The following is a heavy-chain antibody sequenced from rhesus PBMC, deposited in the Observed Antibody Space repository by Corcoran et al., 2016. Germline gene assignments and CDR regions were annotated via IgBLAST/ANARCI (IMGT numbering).Heavy chain of an antibody. Sequence: QVQLQQWGEGLVKPSEPLSLTCAVYGGSIRGSSYWSWIRQPPGKGLEWIGDIYGNSASTNYNPSRKKRVTRSKDMSKTQFSLMLSSVTAADTAGEYWAGAGNVDYWGQGVLVTVSS. V-gene: IGHV4-73*01. D-gene: IGHD1-44*01. J-gene: IGHJ4*01. CDR3: AGAGNVDY. CDR2: IYGNSAST. CDR1: GGSIRGSSY.